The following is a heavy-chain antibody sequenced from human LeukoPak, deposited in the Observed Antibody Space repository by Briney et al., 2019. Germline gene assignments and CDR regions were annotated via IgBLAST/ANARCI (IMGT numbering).Heavy chain of an antibody. V-gene: IGHV3-23*01. Sequence: GGSLRLSCAASGFTFSSSAMSWVRQAPGKGLEWVSAISGSGGSTYYAVSVKGRFTIFRDNSKNTLYLQMNSLRAEDTAVYYCAKEYAIFGVVMNAFDIWGQGTMVTVSS. J-gene: IGHJ3*02. CDR2: ISGSGGST. CDR3: AKEYAIFGVVMNAFDI. CDR1: GFTFSSSA. D-gene: IGHD3-3*01.